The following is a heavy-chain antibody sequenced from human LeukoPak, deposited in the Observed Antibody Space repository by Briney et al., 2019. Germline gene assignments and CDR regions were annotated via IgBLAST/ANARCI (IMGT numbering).Heavy chain of an antibody. CDR3: AREARYSSSWYADY. D-gene: IGHD6-13*01. CDR1: GVTLSSYA. Sequence: HSGGSLRLSCAASGVTLSSYAMSWARQAPGKGLEWVSYISSSTGTIYYADSVKGRFTISRDNAKNSLYLQMNSLRAEDTSVYYCAREARYSSSWYADYWGQGTLVTVSS. J-gene: IGHJ4*02. V-gene: IGHV3-48*01. CDR2: ISSSTGTI.